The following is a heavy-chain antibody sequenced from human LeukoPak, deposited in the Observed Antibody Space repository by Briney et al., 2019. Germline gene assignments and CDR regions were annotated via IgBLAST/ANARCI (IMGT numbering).Heavy chain of an antibody. Sequence: GGSLRLSCAASGFSSRDHYLSWIREAPGKGREWLASVSSTGTTISYADSVKGRFTISRDDAKNSLFLQMTSLRGEDTALYYCARARFGEPYDAYLWGQGTMVTVSS. CDR1: GFSSRDHY. V-gene: IGHV3-11*01. J-gene: IGHJ3*01. CDR3: ARARFGEPYDAYL. CDR2: VSSTGTTI. D-gene: IGHD3-10*01.